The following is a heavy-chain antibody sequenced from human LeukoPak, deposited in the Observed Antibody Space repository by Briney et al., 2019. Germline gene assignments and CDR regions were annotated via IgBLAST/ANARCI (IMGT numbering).Heavy chain of an antibody. V-gene: IGHV4-34*01. D-gene: IGHD1-26*01. Sequence: ASETLSLTCAVYGGSFSGYYWSWIRQPPGKGLEWIGEINHSGSTNYNPSLKSRVTISVDTSKNQFSLKLSSVTAADTAVYYCARGGGSYREGDYWGQGTLVTVSS. CDR1: GGSFSGYY. CDR3: ARGGGSYREGDY. CDR2: INHSGST. J-gene: IGHJ4*02.